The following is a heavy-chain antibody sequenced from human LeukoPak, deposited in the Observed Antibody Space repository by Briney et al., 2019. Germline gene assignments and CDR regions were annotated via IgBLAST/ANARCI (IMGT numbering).Heavy chain of an antibody. Sequence: GASVKVSCKASGYTFTSYDINWVRQATGQGLGWMGWMNPNSGNTGYAQKFQGRVTMTRNTSISTAYMELNSLRAEDTAVYYCATSEGATVPIFDYWGQGTLVTVSS. J-gene: IGHJ4*02. CDR2: MNPNSGNT. D-gene: IGHD1-26*01. CDR1: GYTFTSYD. CDR3: ATSEGATVPIFDY. V-gene: IGHV1-8*01.